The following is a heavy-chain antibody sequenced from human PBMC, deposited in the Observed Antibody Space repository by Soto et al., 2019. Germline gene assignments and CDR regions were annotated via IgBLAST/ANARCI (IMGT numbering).Heavy chain of an antibody. CDR3: ARESRGYSSSWYNWFDP. D-gene: IGHD6-13*01. CDR1: GGSFSGYY. Sequence: SDTLSLTCAVYGGSFSGYYWSWIRQRPGKGLEWIGEINHSGSTNYNPSLKSRVTISVDTSKNQFSLKLSSVTAADTAVYYCARESRGYSSSWYNWFDPWGQRTLVTVSS. CDR2: INHSGST. J-gene: IGHJ5*02. V-gene: IGHV4-34*01.